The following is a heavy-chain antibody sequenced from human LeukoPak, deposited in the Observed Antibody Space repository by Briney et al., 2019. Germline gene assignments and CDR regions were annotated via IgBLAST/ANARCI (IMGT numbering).Heavy chain of an antibody. Sequence: PGGSLRLSCAASGFTFSNYAMSWVRQAPGKGLEWVSAISGSGDTTYYADSVKGRFTISRDNSKETLFLEMDSLRAEDTAVYYCAKDYVGSLADAFDIWGQGTMVSVSS. D-gene: IGHD2-15*01. CDR1: GFTFSNYA. CDR3: AKDYVGSLADAFDI. CDR2: ISGSGDTT. V-gene: IGHV3-23*01. J-gene: IGHJ3*02.